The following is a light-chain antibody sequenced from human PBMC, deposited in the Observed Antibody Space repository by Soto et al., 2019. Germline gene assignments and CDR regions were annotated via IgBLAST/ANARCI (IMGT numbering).Light chain of an antibody. Sequence: DIQMTQSPSTLSASVGDRVTITCRASQSISSWLAWYQQKPGKAPNLLIYKASFLRSGVPSRFSGSGSGTEFTLTISSLQPDDFATYYCQQYSIYSRTFGHGTKVELK. V-gene: IGKV1-5*03. CDR3: QQYSIYSRT. J-gene: IGKJ1*01. CDR2: KAS. CDR1: QSISSW.